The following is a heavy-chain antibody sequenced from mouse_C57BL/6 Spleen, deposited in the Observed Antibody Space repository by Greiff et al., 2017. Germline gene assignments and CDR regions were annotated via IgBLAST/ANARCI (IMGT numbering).Heavy chain of an antibody. J-gene: IGHJ3*01. V-gene: IGHV1-15*01. CDR1: GYTFTDYE. Sequence: QVQLKQSGAELVRPGASVTLSCKASGYTFTDYEMHWVKQTPVHGLEWIGAIDPETGGTAYNQKFKGKAIVTADKSSSTAYMELRSLTSEDSSVYYCTRGDVGFAYWGQGTLVTVSA. CDR3: TRGDVGFAY. CDR2: IDPETGGT. D-gene: IGHD3-3*01.